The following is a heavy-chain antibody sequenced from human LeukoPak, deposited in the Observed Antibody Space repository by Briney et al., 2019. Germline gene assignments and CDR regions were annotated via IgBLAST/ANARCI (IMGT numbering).Heavy chain of an antibody. CDR3: VKIGTYYYDSSGSNY. CDR1: GFTFSSYA. D-gene: IGHD3-22*01. CDR2: INSNGGTT. J-gene: IGHJ4*02. Sequence: GGSLRLSCAASGFTFSSYAMHWVRQALEKGLEYVSAINSNGGTTCYSDSVKGRFTISRDNSKNTLYLQMSSLRAEDTAVYYCVKIGTYYYDSSGSNYWGQGTLVTVSS. V-gene: IGHV3-64D*09.